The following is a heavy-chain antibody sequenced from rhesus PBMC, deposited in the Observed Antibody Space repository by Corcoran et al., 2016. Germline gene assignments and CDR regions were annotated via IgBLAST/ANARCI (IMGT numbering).Heavy chain of an antibody. J-gene: IGHJ5-1*01. CDR1: GGSINSHY. V-gene: IGHV4-147*01. CDR2: IFGSGTT. Sequence: QVQLQESGPGLVKPSETLSLTCAVSGGSINSHYWSWIRQPPGKGLGWIGLIFGSGTTHYNPSLRSLVTTSTDTSKNQLSLKLTSVAAADTAVYYCARWGETSPYNRFDVWGPGVLVTVSS. D-gene: IGHD1-44*01. CDR3: ARWGETSPYNRFDV.